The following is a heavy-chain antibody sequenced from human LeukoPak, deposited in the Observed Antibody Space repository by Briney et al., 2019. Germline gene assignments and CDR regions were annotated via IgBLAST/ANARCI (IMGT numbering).Heavy chain of an antibody. Sequence: VASVKVSCKAFGYTFTSNYMHWVRQAPGQGPEWMGVISPSGGSTTYAQKFQGRVTLTRDMSTSTDYLELSSLRSEDTAVYYCARIPRIEMGAIWGQGTMVTVSS. CDR1: GYTFTSNY. J-gene: IGHJ3*02. CDR3: ARIPRIEMGAI. CDR2: ISPSGGST. D-gene: IGHD3-16*01. V-gene: IGHV1-46*01.